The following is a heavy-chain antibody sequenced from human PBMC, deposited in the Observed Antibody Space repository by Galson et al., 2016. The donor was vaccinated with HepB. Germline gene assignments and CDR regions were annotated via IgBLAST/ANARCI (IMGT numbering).Heavy chain of an antibody. D-gene: IGHD1-26*01. Sequence: LRLSCAASGFSFSGSALHWVRQASGKGLEWVGRIRTKAYTYATTYAASIKGRFTISRDDSKNTAYLQMNSLKTEDTAMYYCAKRPDANDMGATPFDYWGQGTLVTVSS. CDR2: IRTKAYTYAT. CDR3: AKRPDANDMGATPFDY. CDR1: GFSFSGSA. V-gene: IGHV3-73*01. J-gene: IGHJ4*02.